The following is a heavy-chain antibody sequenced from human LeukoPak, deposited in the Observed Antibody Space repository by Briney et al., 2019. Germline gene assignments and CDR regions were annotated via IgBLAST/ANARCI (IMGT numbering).Heavy chain of an antibody. Sequence: GGSLRLSCAASGFTFSDYYMSWIRQAPGKGLEWVSYISSSGSTIYYVDSVKGRFTISKDNAKNSLYLQMNSLRAEDTAVYYCASAGWSWYYYDSSGQEYWGQGTLVTVSS. J-gene: IGHJ4*02. CDR1: GFTFSDYY. D-gene: IGHD3-22*01. V-gene: IGHV3-11*04. CDR3: ASAGWSWYYYDSSGQEY. CDR2: ISSSGSTI.